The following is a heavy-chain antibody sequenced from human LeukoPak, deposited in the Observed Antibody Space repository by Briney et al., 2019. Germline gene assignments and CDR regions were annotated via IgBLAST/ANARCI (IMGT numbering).Heavy chain of an antibody. D-gene: IGHD5-24*01. CDR2: ISYDGSNK. CDR1: GFTFSSYA. Sequence: GGSLRLSCAASGFTFSSYAMHWVRQAPGKGLEWVAVISYDGSNKYYADSVKGRFTISRDNSKNTLYLQMNSLRAEDTAVYYCARSPDGYNLFDYWGQGTLVTVSS. CDR3: ARSPDGYNLFDY. J-gene: IGHJ4*02. V-gene: IGHV3-30*01.